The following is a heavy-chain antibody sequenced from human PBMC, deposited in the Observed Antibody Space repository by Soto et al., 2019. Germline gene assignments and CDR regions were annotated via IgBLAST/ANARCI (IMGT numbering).Heavy chain of an antibody. D-gene: IGHD3-3*01. CDR1: GYTFTSYY. Sequence: ASVNVSCKACGYTFTSYYMHWVRQAPGQGLEWMGIINPSGGSTSYAQKFQGRVTMTRDTSTSTVYMELSSLRSEDTAVYYCARDDFGVVISLGMDVWGQGTTVTVSS. V-gene: IGHV1-46*01. J-gene: IGHJ6*02. CDR2: INPSGGST. CDR3: ARDDFGVVISLGMDV.